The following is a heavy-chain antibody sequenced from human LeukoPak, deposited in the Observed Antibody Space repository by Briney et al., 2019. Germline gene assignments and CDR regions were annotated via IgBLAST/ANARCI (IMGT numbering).Heavy chain of an antibody. J-gene: IGHJ6*03. CDR2: IYPGDSDT. V-gene: IGHV5-51*01. CDR3: ARGSAGTDYYYYYYMDV. Sequence: GESLKISCKGSGYSFTSYWIGWVRQVPGKGLEWMGIIYPGDSDTRYSPSFQGQVTISADKSISTAYLQWSSLKASDTAMYYCARGSAGTDYYYYYYMDVWGKGTTVTVSS. D-gene: IGHD6-13*01. CDR1: GYSFTSYW.